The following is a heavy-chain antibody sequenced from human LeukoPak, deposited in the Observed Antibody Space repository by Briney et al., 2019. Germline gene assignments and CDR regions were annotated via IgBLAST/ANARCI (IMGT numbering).Heavy chain of an antibody. CDR1: GYTFTSYY. V-gene: IGHV1-46*01. J-gene: IGHJ4*02. CDR2: INPSGGST. CDR3: ARSEGKFPAIRIFDY. Sequence: ASVKVSCKASGYTFTSYYMHWVRQAPGQGLERMGIINPSGGSTSYAQKFQGRVTMTRDMSTSTVYMELSSLRSEDTAVYYCARSEGKFPAIRIFDYWGQGTLVTVSS. D-gene: IGHD2-21*01.